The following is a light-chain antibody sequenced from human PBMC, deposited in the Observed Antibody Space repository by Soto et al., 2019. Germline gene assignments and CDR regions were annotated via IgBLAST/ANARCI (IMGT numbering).Light chain of an antibody. CDR1: QSVSSSY. V-gene: IGKV3-20*01. Sequence: EIVLTQSPGTLSLSPGERATLSCRASQSVSSSYLAWYQQKPGQAPRLLIYGASSRATGIPDRFSGSGSGTDVTLTISRLEPEDFAVYYCQQYCSSPWTFGQGTKVEIK. CDR3: QQYCSSPWT. J-gene: IGKJ1*01. CDR2: GAS.